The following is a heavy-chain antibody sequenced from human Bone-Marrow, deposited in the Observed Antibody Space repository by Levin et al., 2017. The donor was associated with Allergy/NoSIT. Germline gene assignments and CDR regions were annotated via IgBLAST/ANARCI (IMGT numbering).Heavy chain of an antibody. V-gene: IGHV3-74*01. CDR2: INSDGSST. J-gene: IGHJ4*02. Sequence: GESLKISCAASGFTFSSYWMHWVRQAPGKGLVWVSRINSDGSSTSYADSVKGRFTISRDNAKNTLYLQMNSLRAEDTAVYYCARDVGIVVVPAALDYWGQGTLVTVSS. CDR1: GFTFSSYW. D-gene: IGHD2-2*01. CDR3: ARDVGIVVVPAALDY.